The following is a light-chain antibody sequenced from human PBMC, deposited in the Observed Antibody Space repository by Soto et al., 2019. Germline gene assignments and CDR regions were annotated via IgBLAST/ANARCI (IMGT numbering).Light chain of an antibody. CDR2: GAS. CDR1: KSVSSSY. CDR3: QQYGRSPPLYT. Sequence: EIVLTQSPGTLSLSPGERATLSCRASKSVSSSYLAWYQQKPGQAPRILIYGASSRATGIPDRFSGSGSGTDFTLTISRLEPEDFAVYYCQQYGRSPPLYTFGQGTKLEIK. V-gene: IGKV3-20*01. J-gene: IGKJ2*01.